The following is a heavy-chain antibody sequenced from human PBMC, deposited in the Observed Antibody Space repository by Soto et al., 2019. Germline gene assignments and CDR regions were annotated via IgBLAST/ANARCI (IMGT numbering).Heavy chain of an antibody. D-gene: IGHD3-9*01. CDR3: ARVGTGSSTPLDI. CDR2: ITSASDYI. V-gene: IGHV3-21*01. CDR1: GFMFTKST. J-gene: IGHJ3*02. Sequence: GGSLRLSCVASGFMFTKSTMNWVRQAPGKGLEWVSSITSASDYIFYADSVKGRFTISRDNANDSLYLQMNSLRAEDTAVYYCARVGTGSSTPLDIWSQGTMVTVSS.